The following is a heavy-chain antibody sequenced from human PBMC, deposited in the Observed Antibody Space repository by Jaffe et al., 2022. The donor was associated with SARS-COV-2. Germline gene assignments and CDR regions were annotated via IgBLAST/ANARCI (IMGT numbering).Heavy chain of an antibody. Sequence: QVQLVQSGAEVKKPGASVKVSCKASGYTFTSYDINWVRQATGQGLEWMGWMNPNSGNTGYAQKFQGRVTMTRNTSISTAYMELSSLRSEDTAVYYCARAFGVDFWSGKSGDAFDIWGQGTMVTVSS. V-gene: IGHV1-8*01. D-gene: IGHD3-3*01. CDR3: ARAFGVDFWSGKSGDAFDI. J-gene: IGHJ3*02. CDR2: MNPNSGNT. CDR1: GYTFTSYD.